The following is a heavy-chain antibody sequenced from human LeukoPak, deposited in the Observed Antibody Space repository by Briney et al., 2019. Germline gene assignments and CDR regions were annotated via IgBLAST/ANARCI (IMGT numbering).Heavy chain of an antibody. Sequence: SETLSLTCTVWGGSISSYYWSWIRQPPGKGLEWIGYIYYSGSTNYNPSLKSRVTISVDTSKNQFSLKLSSVTAADTAVYYCASLAGEMGFDYWGQGTLVTVSS. J-gene: IGHJ4*02. D-gene: IGHD5-24*01. CDR1: GGSISSYY. CDR2: IYYSGST. CDR3: ASLAGEMGFDY. V-gene: IGHV4-59*01.